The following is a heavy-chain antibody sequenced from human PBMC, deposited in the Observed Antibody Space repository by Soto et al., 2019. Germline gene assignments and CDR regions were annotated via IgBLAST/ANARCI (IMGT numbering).Heavy chain of an antibody. D-gene: IGHD3-10*01. CDR2: VHHSWVS. J-gene: IGHJ6*02. CDR1: GGSISSYY. V-gene: IGHV4-59*08. Sequence: QVQLQESGPGLVKPSETMSLSCTVSGGSISSYYWSWFRHSPGKRMEWIGYVHHSWVSSYNPSLQIRVAITIDTSKGQFSLKVTSVTATDTAVYYCARQGFGPLHGLVDVWGQGTTVTVSS. CDR3: ARQGFGPLHGLVDV.